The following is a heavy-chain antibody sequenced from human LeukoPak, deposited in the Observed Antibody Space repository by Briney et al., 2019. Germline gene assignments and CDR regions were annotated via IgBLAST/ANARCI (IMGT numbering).Heavy chain of an antibody. V-gene: IGHV1-69*05. J-gene: IGHJ3*02. CDR3: ASEETLGVKDAFDI. Sequence: SVKVSCKSSGYTFTGYYMHWVRQAPGQGLEWMGRIIPIFGTANYAQKFQGRVTITTDESTSTAYMELSSLRSEDTAVYYCASEETLGVKDAFDIWGQGTMVTVSS. CDR2: IIPIFGTA. CDR1: GYTFTGYY. D-gene: IGHD1-26*01.